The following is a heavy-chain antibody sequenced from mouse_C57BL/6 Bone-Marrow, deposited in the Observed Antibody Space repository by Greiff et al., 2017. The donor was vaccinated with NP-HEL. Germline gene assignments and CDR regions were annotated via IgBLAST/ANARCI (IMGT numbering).Heavy chain of an antibody. J-gene: IGHJ4*01. V-gene: IGHV5-9*01. D-gene: IGHD2-10*01. CDR3: ASAYYGKGHYAMDY. CDR2: ISGGGGNT. CDR1: GFTFSSYT. Sequence: EVKVVESGGGLVKPGGSLKLSCAASGFTFSSYTMSWVRQTPEKRLEWVATISGGGGNTYYPDSVKGRVTISRDNAKNTLYLQMSSLRSEDTALYYCASAYYGKGHYAMDYWGQGTSVTVSS.